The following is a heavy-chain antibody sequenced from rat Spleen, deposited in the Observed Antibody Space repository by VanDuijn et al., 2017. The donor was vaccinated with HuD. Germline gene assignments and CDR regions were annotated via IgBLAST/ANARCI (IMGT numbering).Heavy chain of an antibody. D-gene: IGHD1-12*01. V-gene: IGHV1-57*01. J-gene: IGHJ4*01. Sequence: QVQLQQSGAELAKPGSSVKISCKASGYTFTSYDISWIKQTTGPGLEYIGYINTGSGGTYYNEKFKGKATLTVDKSSSTAFMQLSSLTPEDTAVYYCARCYYDPGVMDAWGQGASVTVSS. CDR2: INTGSGGT. CDR1: GYTFTSYD. CDR3: ARCYYDPGVMDA.